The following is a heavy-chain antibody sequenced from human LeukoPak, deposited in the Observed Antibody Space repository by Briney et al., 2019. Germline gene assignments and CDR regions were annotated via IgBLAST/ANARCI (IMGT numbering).Heavy chain of an antibody. CDR3: ARDRAYKSFDY. CDR1: GFTFSSSW. J-gene: IGHJ4*02. CDR2: IKPDGSEG. Sequence: GGSLRLSCAASGFTFSSSWMTWVRQAQGKGLEWVATIKPDGSEGSYVDSVKGRFTISRDNAKNSLFLQMISLRAEDTAVYYCARDRAYKSFDYWGQGALVTVSS. V-gene: IGHV3-7*04. D-gene: IGHD3-16*01.